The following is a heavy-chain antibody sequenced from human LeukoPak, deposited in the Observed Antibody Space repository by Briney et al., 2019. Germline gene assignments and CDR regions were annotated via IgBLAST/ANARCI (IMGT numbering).Heavy chain of an antibody. Sequence: ASVKVSCKASGYTFTSYDIHWVRQATGQGLEWMGWMNPNSGNTGYAQKLQGRVTMTRNTSISTAYMELSSLRSEDTAVYYCARSPSSSWTAFDIWGQGTMVTVSS. J-gene: IGHJ3*02. CDR3: ARSPSSSWTAFDI. D-gene: IGHD6-13*01. V-gene: IGHV1-8*01. CDR2: MNPNSGNT. CDR1: GYTFTSYD.